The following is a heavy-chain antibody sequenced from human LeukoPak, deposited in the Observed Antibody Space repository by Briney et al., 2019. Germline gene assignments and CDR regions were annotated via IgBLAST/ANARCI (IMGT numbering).Heavy chain of an antibody. J-gene: IGHJ4*02. CDR1: GYTFTSYY. CDR3: ARDKVGGASGYYLGYFDY. CDR2: INPSGGST. V-gene: IGHV1-46*01. D-gene: IGHD3-22*01. Sequence: ASVKVSCKASGYTFTSYYMHWVRQAPGQGLEWMGIINPSGGSTSYAQKFQGRVTMTRDTSTSTVYMELSSLRSEDTAVCYCARDKVGGASGYYLGYFDYWGQGTLVTVSS.